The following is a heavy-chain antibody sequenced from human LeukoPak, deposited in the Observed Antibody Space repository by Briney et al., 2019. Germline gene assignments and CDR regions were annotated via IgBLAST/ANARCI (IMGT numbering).Heavy chain of an antibody. CDR1: GGSFSGHY. CDR2: IDHSGNT. CDR3: ARVQGEKYYHDSSGYIDY. Sequence: PSETLSLTCAVSGGSFSGHYWSWIRQSPGEGLEWIGEIDHSGNTNYNPSLKGRLTISVDTSKSQFSLKLSSVTAADTAVYYCARVQGEKYYHDSSGYIDYWGQGTLVTVSS. D-gene: IGHD3-22*01. J-gene: IGHJ4*02. V-gene: IGHV4-34*01.